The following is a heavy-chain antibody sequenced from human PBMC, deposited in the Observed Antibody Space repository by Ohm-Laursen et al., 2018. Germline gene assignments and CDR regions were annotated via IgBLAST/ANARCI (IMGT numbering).Heavy chain of an antibody. CDR2: ISGSGGSI. J-gene: IGHJ5*02. Sequence: SLRLSCAASGFTFSSYAMNWVRQSPGKGLEWVSAISGSGGSIYYADSVKGRFTISRDNSKNTLYLQMNSLRAEDTAVYYCAGDYYDSSGYLRGWFDPWGQGTLVTVSS. D-gene: IGHD3-22*01. CDR1: GFTFSSYA. CDR3: AGDYYDSSGYLRGWFDP. V-gene: IGHV3-23*01.